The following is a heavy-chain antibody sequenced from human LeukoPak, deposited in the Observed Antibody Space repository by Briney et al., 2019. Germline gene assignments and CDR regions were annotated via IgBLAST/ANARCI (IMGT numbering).Heavy chain of an antibody. D-gene: IGHD3-10*01. CDR2: ISYDGSNK. V-gene: IGHV3-30-3*01. CDR1: GFTFSSYA. Sequence: PGGSLRLSCAASGFTFSSYAMHWVRQAPGKGLEWVAVISYDGSNKYYADSVKGRFTISRDNSKNTLYLQMNSLRAEDTAVYYCARAREPWFGGYQNPFDYWGQGTLVTVSS. J-gene: IGHJ4*02. CDR3: ARAREPWFGGYQNPFDY.